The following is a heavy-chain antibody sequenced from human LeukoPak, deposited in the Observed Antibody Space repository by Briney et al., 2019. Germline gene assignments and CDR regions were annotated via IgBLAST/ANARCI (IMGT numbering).Heavy chain of an antibody. Sequence: GGSLRLSCAASGFTFSSYAMSWVRQAPGKGLGWVSLVTSSGSNTYYADSVKGRFTISRDNSKNTLYLQMNSLRAEDTAVYYCAKSRLGYDYWGQGTLVTVSS. V-gene: IGHV3-23*01. J-gene: IGHJ4*02. D-gene: IGHD5-12*01. CDR3: AKSRLGYDY. CDR1: GFTFSSYA. CDR2: VTSSGSNT.